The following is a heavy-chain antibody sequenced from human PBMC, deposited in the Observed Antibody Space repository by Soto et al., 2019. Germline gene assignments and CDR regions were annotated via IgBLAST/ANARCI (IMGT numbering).Heavy chain of an antibody. CDR3: ARGMEYDSSGYFSQPYYYYGMDV. CDR2: ISAYNGNT. Sequence: VKVSCKASGYTFTSYGISWVRQAPGQGLEWMGWISAYNGNTNYAQKLQGRVTMTTDTSTSTAYMELRSLRSDDTAVYYCARGMEYDSSGYFSQPYYYYGMDVWGQGTTVTVSS. D-gene: IGHD3-22*01. V-gene: IGHV1-18*01. CDR1: GYTFTSYG. J-gene: IGHJ6*02.